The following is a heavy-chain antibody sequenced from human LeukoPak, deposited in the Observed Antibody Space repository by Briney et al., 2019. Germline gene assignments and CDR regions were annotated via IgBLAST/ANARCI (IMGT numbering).Heavy chain of an antibody. V-gene: IGHV4-38-2*02. D-gene: IGHD6-19*01. J-gene: IGHJ4*02. CDR3: ARTSSSGLVGGYYFDY. Sequence: PSETLSLTCTASNYSISSAYYWGWIRQPPGQGLEWIGSIAHGGRPYYNPSLKSRVTISVDTSKNQFSLKLSSVTAADTAVYYCARTSSSGLVGGYYFDYWGQGTLVTVSS. CDR1: NYSISSAYY. CDR2: IAHGGRP.